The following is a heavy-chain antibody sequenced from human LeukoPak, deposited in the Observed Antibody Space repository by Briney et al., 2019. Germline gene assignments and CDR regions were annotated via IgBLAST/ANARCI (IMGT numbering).Heavy chain of an antibody. D-gene: IGHD3-16*01. CDR3: ARERDVTFDI. CDR2: ISYDGSNK. Sequence: GGSLRLSCAASGFTFSSYAMHRVRQAPGKGLEWVAVISYDGSNKYYADSVKGRFTISRDNSKNTLYLQMNSLRAEDTAVYYCARERDVTFDIWGQGTMVTVSS. CDR1: GFTFSSYA. J-gene: IGHJ3*02. V-gene: IGHV3-30-3*01.